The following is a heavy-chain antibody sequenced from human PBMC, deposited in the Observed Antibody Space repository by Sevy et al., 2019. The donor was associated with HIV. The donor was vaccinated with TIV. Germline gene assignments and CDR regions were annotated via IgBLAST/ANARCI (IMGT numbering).Heavy chain of an antibody. CDR3: ARGGSIVTARDYFDH. J-gene: IGHJ4*02. CDR1: DYSISSGYY. CDR2: IHHSGSI. V-gene: IGHV4-38-2*01. D-gene: IGHD1-26*01. Sequence: SETLSLTCGVSDYSISSGYYWGWIRQPPGKGLEWLGSIHHSGSIYFNPSLNSRVIISVDTSKNQFSLKLHSVTAADTAVYYCARGGSIVTARDYFDHWGQGVLVTVS.